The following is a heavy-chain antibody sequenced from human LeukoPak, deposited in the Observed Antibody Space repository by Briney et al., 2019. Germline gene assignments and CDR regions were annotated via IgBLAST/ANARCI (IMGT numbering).Heavy chain of an antibody. Sequence: SQTLSLTCTVSGGSISSGSYYWSCIRQPAGKGLECIGRIYTSGSTNYNPSLKSRVTISVDTSKNQFSLKLSSVTAADTAVYYCASSDSSGYDYWGQGTLVTVSS. CDR3: ASSDSSGYDY. V-gene: IGHV4-61*02. J-gene: IGHJ4*02. CDR1: GGSISSGSYY. D-gene: IGHD3-22*01. CDR2: IYTSGST.